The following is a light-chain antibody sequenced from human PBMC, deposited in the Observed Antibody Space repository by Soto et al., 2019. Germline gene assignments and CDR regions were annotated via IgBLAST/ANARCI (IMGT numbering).Light chain of an antibody. Sequence: DIQMTQSPSTLSASVGDRVTITCRASQSISTYLNWYQQKVGRAPTLLIYAASSLQSGVPSRFSGGGSGTDXXXTIXSLQPEDFAMYFCQQCYSSPRTFGQGTKVEIK. V-gene: IGKV1-39*01. CDR2: AAS. CDR1: QSISTY. J-gene: IGKJ1*01. CDR3: QQCYSSPRT.